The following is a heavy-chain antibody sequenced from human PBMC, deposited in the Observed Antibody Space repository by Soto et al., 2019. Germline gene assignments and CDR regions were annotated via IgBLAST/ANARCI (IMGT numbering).Heavy chain of an antibody. J-gene: IGHJ4*02. CDR3: ARGGEDTVLMVYALIDY. CDR1: GFTFSSYE. D-gene: IGHD2-8*01. CDR2: ISASGYTI. V-gene: IGHV3-48*03. Sequence: HPGGSLRLSCAASGFTFSSYEMNWVRQAPGKGLEWVSYISASGYTIYHADSVKGRFTISRDNAKNSLFLEMNNLRAEDTAVYWCARGGEDTVLMVYALIDYWGQGALVTV.